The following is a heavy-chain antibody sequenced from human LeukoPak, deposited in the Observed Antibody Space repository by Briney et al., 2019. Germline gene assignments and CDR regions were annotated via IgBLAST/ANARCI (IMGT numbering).Heavy chain of an antibody. CDR3: ARGRLAAAGTGFDY. Sequence: VASVKVSCKASGYTFTSYDINWVRQATGQGLEWMVWMNPNSGNTGYAQKFQGRVTMTRNTSISTAYMELSSLRSEDTAVYYCARGRLAAAGTGFDYWGQGTLVTVSS. J-gene: IGHJ4*02. D-gene: IGHD6-13*01. V-gene: IGHV1-8*01. CDR1: GYTFTSYD. CDR2: MNPNSGNT.